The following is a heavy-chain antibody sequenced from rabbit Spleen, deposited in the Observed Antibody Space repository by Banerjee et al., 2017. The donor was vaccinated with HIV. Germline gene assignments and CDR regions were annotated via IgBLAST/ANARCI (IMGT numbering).Heavy chain of an antibody. Sequence: LEESGGGLVQPEGSLALTCKASGVSFNDKDVMCWVRQAPGKGLEWIGIIYTGDGSTDYASWVNGRFTISSDNAQNTVDLQMNSLTAADTATYFCASNHPYASSSGDDFLFNLWGPGTLVTVS. V-gene: IGHV1S47*01. D-gene: IGHD1-1*01. CDR2: IYTGDGST. J-gene: IGHJ4*01. CDR1: GVSFNDKD. CDR3: ASNHPYASSSGDDFLFNL.